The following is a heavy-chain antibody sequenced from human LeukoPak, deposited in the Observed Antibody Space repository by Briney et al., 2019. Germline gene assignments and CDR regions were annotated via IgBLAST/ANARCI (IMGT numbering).Heavy chain of an antibody. CDR2: INPNSGGT. CDR1: GYTFTGYY. J-gene: IGHJ4*02. D-gene: IGHD2-2*01. Sequence: GASVKVSCKASGYTFTGYYMHWVRQAPGQGLEWMGWINPNSGGTNYAQKFQGRVTMTRDTSISTAYMELSRLSSDDTAVYHCARDSCSSTSCLSIDDYWGQGTLVTVSS. V-gene: IGHV1-2*02. CDR3: ARDSCSSTSCLSIDDY.